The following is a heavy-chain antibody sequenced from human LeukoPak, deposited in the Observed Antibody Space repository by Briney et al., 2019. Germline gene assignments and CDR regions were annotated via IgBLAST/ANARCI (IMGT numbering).Heavy chain of an antibody. CDR1: GFTFSNAW. Sequence: PGGSLRLSCAASGFTFSNAWMSWVRRAQGKGLEWVGRTRNKANSYTTQYAASVKGRFTISRDDSKNSLYLQMNSLKTEDAAVYYCAREVVGDTEIDSWGQGTLVTVSS. V-gene: IGHV3-72*01. J-gene: IGHJ4*02. CDR3: AREVVGDTEIDS. CDR2: TRNKANSYTT. D-gene: IGHD1-26*01.